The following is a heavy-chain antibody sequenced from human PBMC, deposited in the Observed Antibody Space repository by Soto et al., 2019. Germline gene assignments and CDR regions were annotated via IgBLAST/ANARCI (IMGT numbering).Heavy chain of an antibody. Sequence: QVQLVQSGAEVKKPGSSVKVSCKTSGGTFSSYAISWVRPAPGQGLAWMGGIIPIFDTANYAQKFQGRVRITADDSTSTAYMELSSLRSEDTFVYYCARHDCISTSCYYYYYYSMDVWGQGTTVTVSS. CDR3: ARHDCISTSCYYYYYYSMDV. J-gene: IGHJ6*02. CDR2: IIPIFDTA. V-gene: IGHV1-69*12. CDR1: GGTFSSYA. D-gene: IGHD2-2*01.